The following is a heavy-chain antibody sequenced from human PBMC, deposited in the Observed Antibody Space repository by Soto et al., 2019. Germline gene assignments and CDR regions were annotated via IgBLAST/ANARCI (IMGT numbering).Heavy chain of an antibody. Sequence: SLRLSCAASGFTVSSNYMSWVRQAPGKGLEWVSLIYTGDTTFYADSVKGRFTISRDSSKNTLYLQMNSLRAEDTAVYYCATRIAAAGRYYFDYWGQGTLVTVSS. CDR1: GFTVSSNY. J-gene: IGHJ4*02. CDR2: IYTGDTT. V-gene: IGHV3-53*01. CDR3: ATRIAAAGRYYFDY. D-gene: IGHD6-13*01.